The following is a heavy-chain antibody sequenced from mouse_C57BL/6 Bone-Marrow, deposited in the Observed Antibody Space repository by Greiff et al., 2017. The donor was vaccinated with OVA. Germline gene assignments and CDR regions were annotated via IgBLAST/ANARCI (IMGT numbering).Heavy chain of an antibody. CDR3: VTSYGSTPYFDV. Sequence: EVKLVESGGGLVQPKGSLKLSCAASGFTFNTYAMHWVRQAPGKGLEWVARISSKSSNYATYYADSVKDRFTISRDDSQSMLYLQMNNLKTEDTAMYYCVTSYGSTPYFDVWGTGTTVTVSS. V-gene: IGHV10-3*01. CDR2: ISSKSSNYAT. J-gene: IGHJ1*03. D-gene: IGHD1-1*01. CDR1: GFTFNTYA.